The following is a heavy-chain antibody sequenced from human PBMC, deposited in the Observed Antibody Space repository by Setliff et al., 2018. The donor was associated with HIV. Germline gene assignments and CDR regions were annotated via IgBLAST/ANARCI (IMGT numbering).Heavy chain of an antibody. V-gene: IGHV4-31*03. J-gene: IGHJ3*02. CDR1: GGSISSGGYY. CDR3: ARVRPPRLRITMIVGAFDI. D-gene: IGHD3-22*01. Sequence: SETLSLTCTVSGGSISSGGYYWSWIRQHPGKGLEWIGYIYYSGSTYYNPSLKSRVTISVDTSKNQFSLKLSSVTAADTAVYYCARVRPPRLRITMIVGAFDIWGQGTMVTVSS. CDR2: IYYSGST.